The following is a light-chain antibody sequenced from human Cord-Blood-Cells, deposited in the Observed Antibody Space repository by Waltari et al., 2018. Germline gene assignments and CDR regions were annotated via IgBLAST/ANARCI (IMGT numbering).Light chain of an antibody. CDR3: MQALQTPYT. CDR1: QSLLHSNGYNY. Sequence: DIVMTQSPLSLPVTPGEPDSLSCRSSQSLLHSNGYNYLDWYLQKPGQSPQLLIYLGSNRASGVPDRFSGSGSGTDFTLKISRVEAEDVGVYYCMQALQTPYTFGQGTKLEIK. V-gene: IGKV2-28*01. CDR2: LGS. J-gene: IGKJ2*01.